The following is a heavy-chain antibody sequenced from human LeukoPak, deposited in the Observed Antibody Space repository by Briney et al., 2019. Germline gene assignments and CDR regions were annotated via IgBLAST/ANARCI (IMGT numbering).Heavy chain of an antibody. CDR2: IIPIFGTA. CDR3: AREASGDDFWSGPYNWFDP. Sequence: SVKVSCKASGGTFSSYAISWVRQAPGQGLEWMGGIIPIFGTANYAQKFQGRVTITADKSTSTAYVELSSLRSEDTAVYYCAREASGDDFWSGPYNWFDPWGQGTLVTVSS. D-gene: IGHD3-3*01. CDR1: GGTFSSYA. J-gene: IGHJ5*02. V-gene: IGHV1-69*06.